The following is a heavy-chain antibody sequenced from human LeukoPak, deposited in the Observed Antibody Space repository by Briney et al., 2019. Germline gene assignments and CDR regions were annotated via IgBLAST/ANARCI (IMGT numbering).Heavy chain of an antibody. CDR2: ITADGTNK. Sequence: GGSLRLSCAASGFTFSAYEMNWVRQAPGKGLEWVSYITADGTNKYDADSVKGRFTISRDNAKNSLYLQMNSLRADDAAVYYCAKDLGRYRNNFFDYWGQGNLVTVSS. J-gene: IGHJ4*02. CDR1: GFTFSAYE. V-gene: IGHV3-48*03. D-gene: IGHD1-26*01. CDR3: AKDLGRYRNNFFDY.